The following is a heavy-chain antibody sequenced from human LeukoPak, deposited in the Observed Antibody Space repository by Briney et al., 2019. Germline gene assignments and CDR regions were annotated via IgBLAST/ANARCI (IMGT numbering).Heavy chain of an antibody. D-gene: IGHD6-13*01. V-gene: IGHV4-59*08. J-gene: IGHJ4*02. CDR1: DGPIRSHY. CDR3: ARLAYHSSSWLPRLDY. Sequence: SETLSLTCTVSDGPIRSHYWTWIRQSPVKGLEWIGYIYYSGSTNYNPSLKSRVTISVDTSKNQFSLKLSSVTAADTAVYYCARLAYHSSSWLPRLDYWGQGTLVTVSS. CDR2: IYYSGST.